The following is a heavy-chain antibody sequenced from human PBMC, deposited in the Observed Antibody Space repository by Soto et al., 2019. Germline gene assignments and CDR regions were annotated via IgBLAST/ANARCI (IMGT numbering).Heavy chain of an antibody. CDR2: IYGGGNGP. D-gene: IGHD2-2*03. Sequence: EVQVLESGGGLVQPGGSLRLSCAATGFTFSDFAMSWVRQAPGKGLEWVSRIYGGGNGPHYADSVKGRVTISRDNSKNTWYLHMNSLRAEDTAVYYCAKMEGMDPWSYSFDYWGQGTLVPVSS. V-gene: IGHV3-23*01. CDR1: GFTFSDFA. CDR3: AKMEGMDPWSYSFDY. J-gene: IGHJ4*02.